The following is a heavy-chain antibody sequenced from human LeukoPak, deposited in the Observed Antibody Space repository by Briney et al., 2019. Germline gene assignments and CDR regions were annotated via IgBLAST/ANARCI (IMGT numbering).Heavy chain of an antibody. V-gene: IGHV4-39*01. D-gene: IGHD3-9*01. CDR2: IYYSGST. CDR1: GGSVSSSIYY. J-gene: IGHJ4*02. CDR3: ASRNDILTGYVFDF. Sequence: SETLSLTCTVSGGSVSSSIYYWGWIRQPPGKGLEWIGSIYYSGSTSYNPSLKSRVTISVDTAKNQFSLKLTSVTAADTAVYYCASRNDILTGYVFDFWGQGTLVTVSS.